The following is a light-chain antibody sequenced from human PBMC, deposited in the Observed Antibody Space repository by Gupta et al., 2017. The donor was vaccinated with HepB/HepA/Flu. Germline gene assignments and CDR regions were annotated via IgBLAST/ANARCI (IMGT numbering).Light chain of an antibody. Sequence: QSVLTQPPSASGTPGQRVTISCSATSSNIGSNYVYWYQQLPGTAPKLLIYRNNQRPSGVPDRFSGSKSGTSASLAISGLRSEDEADYYCAAWDDSLSGRGVFGGGTKLTVL. CDR3: AAWDDSLSGRGV. V-gene: IGLV1-47*01. CDR1: SSNIGSNY. CDR2: RNN. J-gene: IGLJ3*02.